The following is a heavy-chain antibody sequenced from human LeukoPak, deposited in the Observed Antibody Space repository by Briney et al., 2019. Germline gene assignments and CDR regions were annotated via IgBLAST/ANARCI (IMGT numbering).Heavy chain of an antibody. J-gene: IGHJ5*02. V-gene: IGHV3-7*01. CDR3: AREISSWYRTEGRFDP. D-gene: IGHD6-13*01. CDR2: IKQDGSEK. Sequence: GGSLRLSCAASGFTFSNYWMSWVRQAPGKGLQWVANIKQDGSEKCYVDSLKGRFTISRDNAKNSLYLQMNSLRAEDTAVYYCAREISSWYRTEGRFDPWGQGTLVTVSS. CDR1: GFTFSNYW.